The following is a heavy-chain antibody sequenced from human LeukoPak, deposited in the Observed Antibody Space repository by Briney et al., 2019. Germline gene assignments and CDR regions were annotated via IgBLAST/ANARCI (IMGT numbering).Heavy chain of an antibody. J-gene: IGHJ4*02. D-gene: IGHD3-9*01. CDR2: INSDGSST. Sequence: PGGSLRLSCAASGFTFSSYWMHWVRQAPGKGLVWVSRINSDGSSTSYADSVKGRFTISRDNAKNTLYLQMNSLRAEDTAVYYCARGGSFYDILTGLDYWGQGTLVTVSS. CDR1: GFTFSSYW. CDR3: ARGGSFYDILTGLDY. V-gene: IGHV3-74*01.